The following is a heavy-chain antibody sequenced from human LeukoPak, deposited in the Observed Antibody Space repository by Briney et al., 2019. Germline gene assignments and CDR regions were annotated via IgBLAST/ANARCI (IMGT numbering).Heavy chain of an antibody. CDR1: GFTFSDYW. V-gene: IGHV3-7*01. CDR2: INQDGSDK. CDR3: ARDFYDSSGYSHDY. Sequence: GGSLRLSCAASGFTFSDYWMSWVRQAPGKGLEWVANINQDGSDKYYVDSVKGRFTISRDNAKNSMYLQMNSLRAEDTAVYYCARDFYDSSGYSHDYWGQGTLVTVSS. D-gene: IGHD3-22*01. J-gene: IGHJ4*02.